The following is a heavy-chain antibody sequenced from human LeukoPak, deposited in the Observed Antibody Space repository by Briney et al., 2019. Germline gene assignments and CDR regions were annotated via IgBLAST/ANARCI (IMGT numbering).Heavy chain of an antibody. CDR2: IYYSGST. CDR3: ARNGDPIVGAHYFDY. V-gene: IGHV4-39*07. CDR1: GGSISSSSYY. J-gene: IGHJ4*02. Sequence: SETLSLTCTVSGGSISSSSYYWGWIRQPPGKGLEWIGSIYYSGSTYYNPSLKSRVTISVDTSKNQFSLKLSSVTAADTAVYYCARNGDPIVGAHYFDYWGQGTLVTVSS. D-gene: IGHD1-26*01.